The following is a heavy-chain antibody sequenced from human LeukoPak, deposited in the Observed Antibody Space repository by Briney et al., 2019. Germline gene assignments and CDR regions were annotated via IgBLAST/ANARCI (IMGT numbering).Heavy chain of an antibody. CDR3: ARELSGIGLYYFDY. J-gene: IGHJ4*02. CDR2: IIPIFGTA. D-gene: IGHD2/OR15-2a*01. CDR1: GGTFSSYA. V-gene: IGHV1-69*13. Sequence: ASVKVSCKASGGTFSSYAISWVRQAPGQGLEWMGGIIPIFGTANYAQKFQGRVTITADESTSTAYMELSSLRSEDTAVYYCARELSGIGLYYFDYWGQGTLVTVSS.